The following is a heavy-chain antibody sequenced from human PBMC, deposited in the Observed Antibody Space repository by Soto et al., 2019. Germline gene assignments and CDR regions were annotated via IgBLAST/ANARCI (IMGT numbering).Heavy chain of an antibody. CDR3: RKDRGGSSGNYKLGMDV. CDR1: GFTFAGYG. D-gene: IGHD3-10*01. V-gene: IGHV3-23*01. CDR2: ISGRVFST. J-gene: IGHJ6*02. Sequence: GGSLRLSCAASGFTFAGYGISWVRQAPGKGLEWVAAISGRVFSTYYADPVNGWFTISRDNSKTTLYLQMNSLRAEDTAVYYCRKDRGGSSGNYKLGMDVWGQGATVTVSS.